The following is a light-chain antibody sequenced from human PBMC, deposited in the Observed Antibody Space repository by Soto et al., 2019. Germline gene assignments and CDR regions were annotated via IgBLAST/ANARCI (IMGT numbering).Light chain of an antibody. CDR1: QSISGY. CDR3: QQSYTKPIYT. J-gene: IGKJ2*01. CDR2: AAF. V-gene: IGKV1-39*01. Sequence: DIQMTQSPSSLSAVVGDRVTITCRASQSISGYLNWYQQKPGKAPRLLIYAAFSLKSGVPSRFSGSGSGTDFTLTISSVQPEDFAIYYCQQSYTKPIYTFGQGTKVDIK.